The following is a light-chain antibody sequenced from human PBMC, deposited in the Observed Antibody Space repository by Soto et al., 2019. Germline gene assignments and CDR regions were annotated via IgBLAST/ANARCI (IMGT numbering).Light chain of an antibody. CDR2: GAS. CDR3: QQYGSSPET. J-gene: IGKJ1*01. V-gene: IGKV3-20*01. Sequence: ESAWTPSPGTMSLFPGERATLSSRASQSVSSSYLAWYQQKPGQAPRLLIYGASSRATGIPDRFSGSGSGTDFTLTISRLEPEDFAVYYCQQYGSSPETFGQGTKVDIK. CDR1: QSVSSSY.